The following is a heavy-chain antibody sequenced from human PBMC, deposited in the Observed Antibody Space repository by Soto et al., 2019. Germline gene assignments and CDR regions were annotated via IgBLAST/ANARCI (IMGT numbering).Heavy chain of an antibody. J-gene: IGHJ4*02. CDR1: GFTFSSYA. CDR2: ISGSGGST. D-gene: IGHD3-3*01. Sequence: GGSLRLSCAASGFTFSSYAMSWVRQAPGKGLEWVSAISGSGGSTYYADSVKGRFTISRDNSKNTLYLQMNSLRAEDTAVYYYVGEDVLRFLEWLLNFDYWGQGTLVTVSS. CDR3: VGEDVLRFLEWLLNFDY. V-gene: IGHV3-23*01.